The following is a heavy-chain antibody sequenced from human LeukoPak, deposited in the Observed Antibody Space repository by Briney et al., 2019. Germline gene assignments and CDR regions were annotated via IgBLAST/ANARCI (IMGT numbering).Heavy chain of an antibody. CDR3: ARDSSYYDLWSGYLSTFDI. CDR1: EFTFNDFG. D-gene: IGHD3-3*01. J-gene: IGHJ3*02. CDR2: INWNGDTT. V-gene: IGHV3-20*01. Sequence: GGSLRLSCAASEFTFNDFGMSWVRHAPGRGLEWVSGINWNGDTTIYADSVKGRFTISRDNAKKSVYLQMNSLRVEDTACYHCARDSSYYDLWSGYLSTFDIWGQGALVTVSS.